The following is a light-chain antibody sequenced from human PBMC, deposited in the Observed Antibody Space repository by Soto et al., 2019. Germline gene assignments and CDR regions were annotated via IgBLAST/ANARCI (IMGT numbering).Light chain of an antibody. CDR2: VNSDGSH. CDR3: QTWGTGIRV. Sequence: QPVLTQSPSASASLGVSVKLTCTLSSGHSSNAIAWHQQQPEKGPRYLMKVNSDGSHSKGDGIPDRFSGSSSGAERYLTISSLQSEDEADYYCQTWGTGIRVFGGGTKLTVL. V-gene: IGLV4-69*01. CDR1: SGHSSNA. J-gene: IGLJ3*02.